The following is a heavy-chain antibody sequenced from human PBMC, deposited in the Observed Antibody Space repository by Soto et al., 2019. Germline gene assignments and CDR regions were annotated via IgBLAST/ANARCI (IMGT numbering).Heavy chain of an antibody. V-gene: IGHV4-4*07. CDR3: AREIAARYYYYGMDV. CDR2: IYTNGST. Sequence: SETLCLTCPVSVGSISSYYWSWIRQPAGKVLEWIGRIYTNGSTNYNPSLKSRVTMSVDTSKNQFSLKLSSVTAADTAVYYCAREIAARYYYYGMDVWGQGTTVTVSS. D-gene: IGHD6-6*01. CDR1: VGSISSYY. J-gene: IGHJ6*02.